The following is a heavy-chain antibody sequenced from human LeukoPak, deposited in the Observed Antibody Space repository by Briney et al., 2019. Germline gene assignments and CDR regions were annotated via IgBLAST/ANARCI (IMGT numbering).Heavy chain of an antibody. J-gene: IGHJ4*02. CDR2: IDHTGSI. Sequence: PSGTLSLTCAVNAGSFTGYYWSWIRQPPGKGLEWIGEIDHTGSISYNPYLRSRVTISVDTFKNLFSLNLRSVTAADRAIYYCARGGYGPGSHYRYWGQGTLVTVSS. CDR3: ARGGYGPGSHYRY. V-gene: IGHV4-34*01. D-gene: IGHD3-10*01. CDR1: AGSFTGYY.